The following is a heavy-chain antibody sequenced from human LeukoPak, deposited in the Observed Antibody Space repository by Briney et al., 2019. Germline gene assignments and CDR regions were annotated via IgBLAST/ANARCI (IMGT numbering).Heavy chain of an antibody. J-gene: IGHJ3*02. CDR1: GFTVSSNY. CDR2: IYSGGST. V-gene: IGHV3-53*01. CDR3: ARSSHYDILTGYSEEDAFDI. Sequence: GGSLRLSCAASGFTVSSNYMSWVRQAPGKGLEWVSVIYSGGSTDYADSVKGRFTISRDNSKNTLYLQMNSLRVKDTAVYYCARSSHYDILTGYSEEDAFDIWGQGTMVTVSS. D-gene: IGHD3-9*01.